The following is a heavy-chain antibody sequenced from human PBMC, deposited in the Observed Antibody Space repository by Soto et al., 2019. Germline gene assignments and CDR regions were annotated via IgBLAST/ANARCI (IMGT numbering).Heavy chain of an antibody. Sequence: PGESLKISCKGSGYSFTSYGIGWVRQMPGKGLEWMGIIYPGDSDTRYSPSFQGQVTISADKSISTAYLQWSSLKASDTAMYYCARRITIFGVVSDDAFDIWGQGTMVTVSS. V-gene: IGHV5-51*01. J-gene: IGHJ3*02. D-gene: IGHD3-3*01. CDR2: IYPGDSDT. CDR1: GYSFTSYG. CDR3: ARRITIFGVVSDDAFDI.